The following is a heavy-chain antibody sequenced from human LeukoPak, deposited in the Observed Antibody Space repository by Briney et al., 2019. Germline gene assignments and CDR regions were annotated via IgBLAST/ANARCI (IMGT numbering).Heavy chain of an antibody. CDR1: GFTFSSYA. D-gene: IGHD3-16*01. J-gene: IGHJ4*02. V-gene: IGHV3-23*01. CDR3: AKDPRGRIGLFDY. CDR2: ISGSGGST. Sequence: GGSLRLSCAASGFTFSSYAMSWVRQAPGKGLEWVSAISGSGGSTYYADSVKGRFTNSRDNSKNTLYLQMNSLRAEDTAVYYCAKDPRGRIGLFDYWGQGTLVTVSS.